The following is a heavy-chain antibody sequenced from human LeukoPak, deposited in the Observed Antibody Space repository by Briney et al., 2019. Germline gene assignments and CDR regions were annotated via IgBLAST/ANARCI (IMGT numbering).Heavy chain of an antibody. CDR3: ARLEQGYYDFWSIDNWFDP. CDR1: GGSISRHY. J-gene: IGHJ5*02. V-gene: IGHV4-59*11. Sequence: SETLSLTCTVSGGSISRHYWSWIRQPPGKGLEWIGYIYYSGSTNYNPSLKSRVTISVDTSKNQFSLKLSSVTAADTAVYYCARLEQGYYDFWSIDNWFDPWGQGTLVTVSS. D-gene: IGHD3-3*01. CDR2: IYYSGST.